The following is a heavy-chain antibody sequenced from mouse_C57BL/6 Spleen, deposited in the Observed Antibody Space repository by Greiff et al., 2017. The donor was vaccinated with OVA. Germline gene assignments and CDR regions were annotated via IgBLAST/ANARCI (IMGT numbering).Heavy chain of an antibody. V-gene: IGHV5-12*01. D-gene: IGHD4-1*01. CDR2: ISNGGGST. Sequence: EVQLVESGGGLVQPGGSLKLSCAASGFTFSDYYMYWVRQTPEKRLEWVAYISNGGGSTYYPDNVKGRVTISSDTSKNTLYLQMSRLKSEDTAMYYCARLTGYAMDYWGQGTSVTVSS. J-gene: IGHJ4*01. CDR3: ARLTGYAMDY. CDR1: GFTFSDYY.